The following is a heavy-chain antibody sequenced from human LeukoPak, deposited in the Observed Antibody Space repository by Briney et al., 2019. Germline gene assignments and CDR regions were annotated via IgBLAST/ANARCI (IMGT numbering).Heavy chain of an antibody. CDR3: ARRDGYCSSTSCYADYYYGMDV. J-gene: IGHJ6*02. D-gene: IGHD2-2*01. Sequence: GESLKISCKGSGYSFTSYWIGWVRPMPGKGLEWMGIIYPGDSDTTYSPSFQGQVTISADKSISTAYLQWSSLKASDTAMYYCARRDGYCSSTSCYADYYYGMDVWGQGTTVTVSS. CDR1: GYSFTSYW. V-gene: IGHV5-51*01. CDR2: IYPGDSDT.